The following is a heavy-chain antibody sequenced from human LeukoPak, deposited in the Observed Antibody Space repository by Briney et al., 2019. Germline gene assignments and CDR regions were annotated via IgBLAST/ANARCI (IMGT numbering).Heavy chain of an antibody. CDR1: GFTFSSYA. J-gene: IGHJ4*02. CDR3: AKGLMIVVVIPYIPPQVFDY. CDR2: ISGSGGST. D-gene: IGHD3-22*01. V-gene: IGHV3-23*01. Sequence: GGSLRLSCAASGFTFSSYAMSWVRQAPGKGLEWVSAISGSGGSTYYADSVKGRFTISRDNSKNTLYLQMNSLRAEDTAVYYCAKGLMIVVVIPYIPPQVFDYWGQGTLVTVSS.